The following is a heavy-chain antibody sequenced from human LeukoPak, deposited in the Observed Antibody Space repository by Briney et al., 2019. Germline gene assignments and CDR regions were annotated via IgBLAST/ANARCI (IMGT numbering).Heavy chain of an antibody. V-gene: IGHV1-2*02. Sequence: VASVKVSCKASGYTFSEYYLHWVRQAPGQGLEWMGWINPSSGNTNSAQKFQGRVTMTRDTSITTAYMELSRLRSDDTAVYYCARARKEIGYDGWFDPGGQGTLLTVSS. CDR1: GYTFSEYY. CDR3: ARARKEIGYDGWFDP. CDR2: INPSSGNT. D-gene: IGHD5-12*01. J-gene: IGHJ5*02.